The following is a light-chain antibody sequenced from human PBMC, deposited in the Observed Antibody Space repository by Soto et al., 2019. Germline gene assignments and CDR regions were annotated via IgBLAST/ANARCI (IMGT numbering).Light chain of an antibody. Sequence: QSALTQPASVSGSPGQSITISCTGTSSDVGGYNFVSWYQQYPGKAPKLMIHDVTSRPSGVSNRFSGSKSGTTASLTISGLQAEDEADYSCCSYASSTSYVFGTGTRSPS. J-gene: IGLJ1*01. V-gene: IGLV2-14*01. CDR2: DVT. CDR1: SSDVGGYNF. CDR3: CSYASSTSYV.